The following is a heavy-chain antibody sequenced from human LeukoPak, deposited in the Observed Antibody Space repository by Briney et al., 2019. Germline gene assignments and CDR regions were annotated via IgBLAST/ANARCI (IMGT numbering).Heavy chain of an antibody. V-gene: IGHV3-53*05. J-gene: IGHJ4*02. CDR1: GFTVSSNY. Sequence: GGSLRLSCAASGFTVSSNYMSWVRQAPGKGLEWVSIIYSGGSTFYADSVKGRFTISRDNSKNTLYLQMNSLRAEDTAVYYCAKDYDYDSSGYCLDYWGQGTLVTVSS. CDR3: AKDYDYDSSGYCLDY. CDR2: IYSGGST. D-gene: IGHD3-22*01.